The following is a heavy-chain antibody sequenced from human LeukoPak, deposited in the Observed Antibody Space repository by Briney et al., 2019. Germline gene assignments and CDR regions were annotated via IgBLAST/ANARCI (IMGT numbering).Heavy chain of an antibody. CDR3: ASSPDLNWVWYFDL. Sequence: SETLSLTCTVSDGSISSYYWSWIRQPPGKGLEWIGYIYYSGSTNYNPSLKSRVTISVDMSKNQFSLKLSSVTAADTAVYYCASSPDLNWVWYFDLWGRGTLVTVSS. CDR1: DGSISSYY. D-gene: IGHD1-1*01. CDR2: IYYSGST. V-gene: IGHV4-59*01. J-gene: IGHJ2*01.